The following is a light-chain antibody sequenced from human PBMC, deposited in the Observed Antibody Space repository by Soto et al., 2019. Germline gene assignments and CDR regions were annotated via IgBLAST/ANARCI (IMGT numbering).Light chain of an antibody. CDR3: CSYAGNSLWV. CDR2: DVI. J-gene: IGLJ3*02. Sequence: QSALTQPPSVSGSPGQSVTISCTGTSSDVGGSNLVSWYQQHAGRAPKLVIYDVIKRPSGVPDRFSGSKSGNTASLTISGLQVEDEADYYCCSYAGNSLWVFGGGTKLTV. V-gene: IGLV2-11*01. CDR1: SSDVGGSNL.